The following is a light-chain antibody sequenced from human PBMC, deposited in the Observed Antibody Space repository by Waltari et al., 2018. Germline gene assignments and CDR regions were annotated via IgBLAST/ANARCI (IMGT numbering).Light chain of an antibody. CDR3: TSYTSFRTVI. J-gene: IGLJ2*01. V-gene: IGLV2-14*03. CDR2: DFT. Sequence: SQPPPGKAPKLILYDFTRWASVLCTRFSGSKSGNTASLTISGLQAEDEADYYCTSYTSFRTVIFGGGTKVTVL.